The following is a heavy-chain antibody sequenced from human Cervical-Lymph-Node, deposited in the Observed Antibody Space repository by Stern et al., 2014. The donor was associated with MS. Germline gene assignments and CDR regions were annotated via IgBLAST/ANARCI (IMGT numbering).Heavy chain of an antibody. J-gene: IGHJ4*02. CDR2: INSDATIT. V-gene: IGHV3-74*01. CDR3: ARDGATGYSSGRPDY. CDR1: GFTFSSHW. Sequence: EVQLVEYGGGLVQPGGSLRLSCVASGFTFSSHWMHWVRQAPGKGLVWVSRINSDATITTYADSVKGRLTISRDNDKNTLYLQMHSLRADDTAVYYCARDGATGYSSGRPDYWGQGTLVTVSS. D-gene: IGHD6-19*01.